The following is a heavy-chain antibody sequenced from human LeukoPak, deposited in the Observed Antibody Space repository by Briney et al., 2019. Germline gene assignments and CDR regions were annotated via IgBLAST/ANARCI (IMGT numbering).Heavy chain of an antibody. CDR3: VREREKQWLF. CDR1: GGSFSGYY. D-gene: IGHD6-19*01. Sequence: PSETLSLTCAVYGGSFSGYYWSWIRQPPEKGLEWIGEINHSGSTNYNPSLKSRVTISVDTSKNQFSLKLSSVTAADTAVYYCVREREKQWLFWGQGTLVPVSS. V-gene: IGHV4-34*01. CDR2: INHSGST. J-gene: IGHJ4*02.